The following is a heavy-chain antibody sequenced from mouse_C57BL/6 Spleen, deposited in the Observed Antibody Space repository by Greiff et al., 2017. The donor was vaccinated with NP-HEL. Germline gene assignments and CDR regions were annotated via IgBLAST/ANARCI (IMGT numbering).Heavy chain of an antibody. CDR2: IRYDGSN. Sequence: EVQLQQSGPGLVKPSQSLSLTCSVTGYSITSGYYWNWIRQFPGNKPEWMGYIRYDGSNNYNPSLKNRISITRDTSKNQFFLKLNSVTTEDTATYYCARDREYVFYFDYWGQGTTLTVSS. V-gene: IGHV3-6*01. D-gene: IGHD5-1*01. CDR1: GYSITSGYY. J-gene: IGHJ2*01. CDR3: ARDREYVFYFDY.